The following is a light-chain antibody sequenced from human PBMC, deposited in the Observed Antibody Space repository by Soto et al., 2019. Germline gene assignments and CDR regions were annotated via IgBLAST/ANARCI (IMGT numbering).Light chain of an antibody. CDR3: QQYSTWLWT. CDR1: QSVRST. Sequence: EIVMTQSPGTLSVSPGERATLSCRASQSVRSTLAWFQQKPGQAPRLLIYDAPTRATGIPARFSGSGAGTDFTLTISSLQSEDFAVYYCQQYSTWLWTFGQGTRVEI. CDR2: DAP. V-gene: IGKV3-15*01. J-gene: IGKJ1*01.